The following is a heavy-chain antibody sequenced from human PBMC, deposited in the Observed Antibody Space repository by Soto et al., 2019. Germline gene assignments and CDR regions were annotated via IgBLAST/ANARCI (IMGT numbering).Heavy chain of an antibody. V-gene: IGHV4-59*08. Sequence: QVQLQESGPGLVKPSEILSLTCTVSGGSISSYYWSWIRQPPGKGLEWIGYIYYSGSTNYNPSLKSRVTISVDTSKNQFSLKLSSVTAADTAVYYCARSCGSCHVADAFDIWGQGTMVTVSS. J-gene: IGHJ3*02. D-gene: IGHD1-26*01. CDR3: ARSCGSCHVADAFDI. CDR2: IYYSGST. CDR1: GGSISSYY.